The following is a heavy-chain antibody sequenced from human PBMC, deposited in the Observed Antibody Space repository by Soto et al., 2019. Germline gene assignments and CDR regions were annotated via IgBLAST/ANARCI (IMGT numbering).Heavy chain of an antibody. CDR3: VNRSGQSNGWGAFDI. Sequence: EVQLLESGGGLVQPGGSLRVSCAASGFTFKSYAMCWVRQAPGKGLEWLSCLGGSSGTTYYADSVKGRFTGSSDNSKNTVDLKMNILRDEDTVVYYCVNRSGQSNGWGAFDIWGQGAMVTVSS. D-gene: IGHD6-19*01. CDR2: LGGSSGTT. CDR1: GFTFKSYA. V-gene: IGHV3-23*01. J-gene: IGHJ3*02.